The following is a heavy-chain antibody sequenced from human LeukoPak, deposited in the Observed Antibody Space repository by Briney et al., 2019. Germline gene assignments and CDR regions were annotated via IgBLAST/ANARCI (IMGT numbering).Heavy chain of an antibody. V-gene: IGHV3-74*01. Sequence: GGSLRLSCAASGLTSRSYWMNWVRQAPGKGRVWVSRINSDGTTTNYADSVKGRFTISRDNAKNTLYLQMNSLRAEDTAVYYCARSTHSGWGGYYFDYWGQGTLVTVSS. D-gene: IGHD6-19*01. CDR2: INSDGTTT. CDR1: GLTSRSYW. J-gene: IGHJ4*02. CDR3: ARSTHSGWGGYYFDY.